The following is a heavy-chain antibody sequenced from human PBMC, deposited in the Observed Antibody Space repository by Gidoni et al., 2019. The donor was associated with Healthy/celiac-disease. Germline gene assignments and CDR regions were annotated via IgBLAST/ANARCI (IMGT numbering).Heavy chain of an antibody. CDR2: ISGSGGST. D-gene: IGHD3-16*01. CDR1: GFTFSSSA. CDR3: AKDSHRDYDYDYIWGNHRGGYGMDV. J-gene: IGHJ6*02. V-gene: IGHV3-23*01. Sequence: EVQLLESGGGLVQPGGSLRLSCAASGFTFSSSAMSWVRQAPGKGLEWVSAISGSGGSTYYADSVKGRFTISRDNSKNTLYLQMNSLRAEDTAVYYCAKDSHRDYDYDYIWGNHRGGYGMDVWGQGTTVTVSS.